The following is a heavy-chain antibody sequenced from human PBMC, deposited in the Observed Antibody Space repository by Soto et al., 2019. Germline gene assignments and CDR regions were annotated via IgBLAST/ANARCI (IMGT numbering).Heavy chain of an antibody. CDR3: ARDSYSYGPDFDY. CDR2: IYYSGST. J-gene: IGHJ4*02. V-gene: IGHV4-59*01. Sequence: SETLSLTCTVSGGSSSSYYWSWIRQPPGKGLEWIGYIYYSGSTNYNPSLKSRVTISVDTSKNQFSLKLSSVTAADTAVYYCARDSYSYGPDFDYWGQGTLVTVSS. CDR1: GGSSSSYY. D-gene: IGHD5-18*01.